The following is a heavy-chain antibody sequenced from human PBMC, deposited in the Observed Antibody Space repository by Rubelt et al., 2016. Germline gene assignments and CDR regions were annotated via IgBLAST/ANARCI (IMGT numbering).Heavy chain of an antibody. CDR1: GFTFSSYA. J-gene: IGHJ4*02. CDR2: ISSNGGST. CDR3: AREYCTNGVCYFYFDY. D-gene: IGHD2-8*01. V-gene: IGHV3-64*04. Sequence: GGSLRLSCSASGFTFSSYAMHWVRQAPGKGLEYVSAISSNGGSTYYAESVKGRFTISRDNSKNTLYLQMSSLRAEDMAVYYCAREYCTNGVCYFYFDYWGQGTLVTVSS.